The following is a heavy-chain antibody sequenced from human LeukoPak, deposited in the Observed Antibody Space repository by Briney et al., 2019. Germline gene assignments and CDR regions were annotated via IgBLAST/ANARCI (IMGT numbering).Heavy chain of an antibody. Sequence: SQTLSLTCTVSGGSISSGGYYWSWIRQHPGKGLEWIGYIYYSGSTYYNPSLKSRVTISVDTSKNQFSLKLSSVTAADTAMYYCARHSGSYLEDWGQGTLVTVSS. CDR3: ARHSGSYLED. CDR1: GGSISSGGYY. CDR2: IYYSGST. J-gene: IGHJ4*02. V-gene: IGHV4-31*03. D-gene: IGHD1-26*01.